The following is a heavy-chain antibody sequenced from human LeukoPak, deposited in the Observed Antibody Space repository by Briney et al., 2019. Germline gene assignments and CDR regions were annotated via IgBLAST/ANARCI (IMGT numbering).Heavy chain of an antibody. CDR2: VNHSGYT. CDR1: GVSFSTYY. V-gene: IGHV4-34*01. CDR3: ARLTLTGVAGRGWFDA. Sequence: SETLSLTCDVSGVSFSTYYWSWIRQSPEKGLEWIGEVNHSGYTNYNPSLKRRVIISAEKSKNQLSLKVNSVTAADTASYYCARLTLTGVAGRGWFDAWGQGTLVIVSS. J-gene: IGHJ5*02. D-gene: IGHD3-3*01.